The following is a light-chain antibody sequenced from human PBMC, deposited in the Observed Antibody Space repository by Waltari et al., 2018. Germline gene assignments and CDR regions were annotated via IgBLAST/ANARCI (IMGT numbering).Light chain of an antibody. CDR1: SSDVGDYDY. CDR2: DVT. CDR3: CSYAGGSTVV. Sequence: TSSDVGDYDYVSWYQQHPGKAPNLMIYDVTKRPSGVSNRFSGSKSGKTASLTISGLQAEDEADYYCCSYAGGSTVVFGGGTKLTVL. J-gene: IGLJ2*01. V-gene: IGLV2-23*02.